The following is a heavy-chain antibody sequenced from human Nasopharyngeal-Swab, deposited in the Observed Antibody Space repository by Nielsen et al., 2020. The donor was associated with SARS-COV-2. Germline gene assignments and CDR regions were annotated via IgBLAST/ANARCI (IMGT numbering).Heavy chain of an antibody. CDR2: VYHSRTT. CDR3: AREQSSSFYGRWFDP. Sequence: SETLSLPCTVSGVSISNYYWSWIRQPPGKGLDWIGYVYHSRTTNYNPSLKSRVTISADTSKNQFSLKLGSVTAANTAIYYCAREQSSSFYGRWFDPWGQGTLVTVSS. CDR1: GVSISNYY. V-gene: IGHV4-59*01. D-gene: IGHD6-13*01. J-gene: IGHJ5*02.